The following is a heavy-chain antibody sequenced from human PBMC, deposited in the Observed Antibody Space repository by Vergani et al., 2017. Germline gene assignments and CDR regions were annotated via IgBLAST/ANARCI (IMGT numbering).Heavy chain of an antibody. CDR3: AKDRGWFGDLLSTYTRLSFDY. V-gene: IGHV3-23*01. J-gene: IGHJ4*02. CDR1: GFTFSSYA. CDR2: ISGSGNST. Sequence: EVQLWESGGGLVQPGGSLRLSCAASGFTFSSYAMSWVRQAPGKGLEWVSTISGSGNSTYPADPVKGRFTTSKDNSKNTLYRQMNSLRAENTAVYYCAKDRGWFGDLLSTYTRLSFDYWGQGTLVTVSS. D-gene: IGHD3-10*01.